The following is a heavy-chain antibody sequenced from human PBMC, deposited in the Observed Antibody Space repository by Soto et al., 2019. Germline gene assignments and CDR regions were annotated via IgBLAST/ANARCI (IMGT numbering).Heavy chain of an antibody. Sequence: SETLSLTCAVSGGSISSGGYSWSWIRQPPGKALEWVGYIYQSGNTYYNPSLKSRVIISVDRSKNQFSLKLTSVTAADTAVYYCATWNPAWFDHWGQGTLVTSPQ. CDR3: ATWNPAWFDH. CDR1: GGSISSGGYS. D-gene: IGHD1-1*01. J-gene: IGHJ5*02. CDR2: IYQSGNT. V-gene: IGHV4-30-2*01.